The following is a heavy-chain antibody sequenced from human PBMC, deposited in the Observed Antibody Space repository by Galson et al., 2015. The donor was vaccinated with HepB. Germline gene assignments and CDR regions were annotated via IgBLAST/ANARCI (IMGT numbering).Heavy chain of an antibody. V-gene: IGHV3-7*03. CDR1: GFTFSSYW. J-gene: IGHJ4*02. CDR2: IKQDGSEK. D-gene: IGHD4-17*01. CDR3: ARDRRVMTTVTTSWVVVGYFDY. Sequence: SLRLSCAASGFTFSSYWMSWVRQAPGKGLEWVANIKQDGSEKYYVDSVKGRFTISRDNAKNSLYLQMNSLRAEDTAVYYCARDRRVMTTVTTSWVVVGYFDYWGQGTLVTVSS.